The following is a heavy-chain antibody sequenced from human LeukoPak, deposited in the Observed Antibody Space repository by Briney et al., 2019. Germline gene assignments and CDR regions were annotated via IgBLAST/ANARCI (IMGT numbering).Heavy chain of an antibody. CDR2: ISSSGSTI. J-gene: IGHJ5*02. D-gene: IGHD4-11*01. Sequence: PGGSLRLSCAASGFTFSDYYMSWIRQAPGKGLEWVSYISSSGSTIYYADSVKGRFTISRDNAKNSLYLQMNSLRAEDTAVYYCARFYSKLRPGWFDPWGQGTLVTVSS. CDR3: ARFYSKLRPGWFDP. CDR1: GFTFSDYY. V-gene: IGHV3-11*01.